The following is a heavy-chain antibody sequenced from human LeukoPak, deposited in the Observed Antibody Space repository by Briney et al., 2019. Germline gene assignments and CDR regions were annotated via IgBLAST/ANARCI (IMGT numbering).Heavy chain of an antibody. CDR1: GFTFTNFD. CDR2: ISNGGDRA. J-gene: IGHJ4*02. V-gene: IGHV3-23*01. CDR3: AKDAPRTSGCFLEY. D-gene: IGHD6-19*01. Sequence: QSGGSLRLSCAASGFTFTNFDMVWVRQAPGKGLEWVSGISNGGDRAYYADSVKGRFTISRDNSKSALFLQMKSLRVDDTAIYYCAKDAPRTSGCFLEYWGQGILVTVSS.